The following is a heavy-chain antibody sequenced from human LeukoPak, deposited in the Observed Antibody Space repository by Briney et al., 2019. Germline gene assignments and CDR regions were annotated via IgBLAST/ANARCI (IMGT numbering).Heavy chain of an antibody. Sequence: SETLSLTCAVSGGSISSSSYYWGWIRQPPGKGLEWIGSIYYSGSTYYNPSLKSRVTISVDTSKNQFSLKLSSVTAADTAVYYRAGHFGVAPFDPWGQGTLVTVSS. CDR3: AGHFGVAPFDP. J-gene: IGHJ5*02. CDR2: IYYSGST. D-gene: IGHD3-3*01. V-gene: IGHV4-39*01. CDR1: GGSISSSSYY.